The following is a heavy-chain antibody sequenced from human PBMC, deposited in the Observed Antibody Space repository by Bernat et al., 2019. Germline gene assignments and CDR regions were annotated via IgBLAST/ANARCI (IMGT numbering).Heavy chain of an antibody. J-gene: IGHJ4*02. Sequence: EVQLVESGGGLVKPGGSLRLSCAASGFTFSSYWMHWVRQAPGEGLVWVSRINSDGSSTNYADSVKGRFTISRDNAKNTLYLQMNSLRAEDTAVYHCARGPKGSGWLNYWGQGTLVTVSS. D-gene: IGHD6-19*01. CDR3: ARGPKGSGWLNY. CDR1: GFTFSSYW. CDR2: INSDGSST. V-gene: IGHV3-74*02.